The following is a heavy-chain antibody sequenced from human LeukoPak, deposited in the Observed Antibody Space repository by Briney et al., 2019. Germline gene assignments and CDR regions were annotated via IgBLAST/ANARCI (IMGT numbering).Heavy chain of an antibody. J-gene: IGHJ4*02. CDR3: ARGKYYYDSSGYFFPEFDY. D-gene: IGHD3-22*01. CDR1: GYTFTGYY. V-gene: IGHV1-2*02. Sequence: ASVKVSCKASGYTFTGYYMHWVRQAPGQGLEWMGWINPNSGGTNYAQKFQGRVTMTRDTSISTAYMELSRLRSDDTAVYYYARGKYYYDSSGYFFPEFDYWGQGTLVTVSS. CDR2: INPNSGGT.